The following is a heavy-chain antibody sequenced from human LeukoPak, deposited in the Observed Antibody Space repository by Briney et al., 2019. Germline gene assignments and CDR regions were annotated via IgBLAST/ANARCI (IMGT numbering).Heavy chain of an antibody. V-gene: IGHV1-8*01. CDR2: MNPNSGNT. CDR3: ARGVGWYYDFWSGSNWYYGMDV. Sequence: ASVKVSCKASGYTFTSYDINWVRQATGQGLEWMGWMNPNSGNTGYAQKFQGRVTMTRNTSISTAYMELSSLRSEDTAVYYCARGVGWYYDFWSGSNWYYGMDVWGQGTTVTVSS. CDR1: GYTFTSYD. D-gene: IGHD3-3*01. J-gene: IGHJ6*02.